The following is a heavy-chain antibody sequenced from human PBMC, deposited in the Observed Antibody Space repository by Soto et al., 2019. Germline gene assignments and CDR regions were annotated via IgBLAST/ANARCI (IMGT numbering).Heavy chain of an antibody. V-gene: IGHV3-33*01. D-gene: IGHD4-4*01. Sequence: QVQLVESGGGVVQPGRSLRLSCAASGFTFSSYGMHWVRQAPGKGLEWVAVIWYDGSNKYYADSVKGRFTISRDNSKNTLYLQMNSLKAEDTAVYYCARERGYPQYIDYWGQGTLVTVSS. CDR1: GFTFSSYG. CDR2: IWYDGSNK. J-gene: IGHJ4*02. CDR3: ARERGYPQYIDY.